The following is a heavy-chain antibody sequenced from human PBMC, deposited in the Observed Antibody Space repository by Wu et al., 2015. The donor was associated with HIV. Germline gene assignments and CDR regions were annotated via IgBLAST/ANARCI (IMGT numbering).Heavy chain of an antibody. Sequence: QVQLVQSGAEVKKPGASVKVSCKASGYTFTGYYMHWVRQAPGQGLEWMGWINPNSGGTNYAQKFQGRVTMTRDTSISTAYMEPSRLRSDDTAVYYCARVTSSGIAAAGAFDYWGQGTLVTVSS. J-gene: IGHJ4*02. CDR3: ARVTSSGIAAAGAFDY. CDR1: GYTFTGYY. CDR2: INPNSGGT. D-gene: IGHD6-13*01. V-gene: IGHV1-2*02.